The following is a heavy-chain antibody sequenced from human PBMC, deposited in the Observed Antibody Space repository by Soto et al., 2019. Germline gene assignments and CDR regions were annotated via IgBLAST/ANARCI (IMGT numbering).Heavy chain of an antibody. D-gene: IGHD3-22*01. V-gene: IGHV5-10-1*01. CDR3: ASTRNYYYDSSGYYYFDY. Sequence: GESLKISCKGSGYSFTSYWISWVRQMPGKGLEWMGRIDPSDSYTNYSPSFQGHVTISADKSISTAYLQWSSLKASDTAMYYCASTRNYYYDSSGYYYFDYWGQGTLVTVSS. CDR1: GYSFTSYW. CDR2: IDPSDSYT. J-gene: IGHJ4*02.